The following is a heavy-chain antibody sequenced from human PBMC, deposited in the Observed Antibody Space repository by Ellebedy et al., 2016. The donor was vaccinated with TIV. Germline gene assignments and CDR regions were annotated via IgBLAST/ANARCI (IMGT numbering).Heavy chain of an antibody. CDR1: GFTFSNHW. D-gene: IGHD2-21*02. J-gene: IGHJ4*02. Sequence: GGSLRLXXAASGFTFSNHWMSWVRQVPGKGLEWVANIKQDGSEKYYVDSVKGRFTISRDNAKNSLYLQMNSLRAEDTAVYYCARALGGGHCYWGQGTLVTVSS. CDR2: IKQDGSEK. V-gene: IGHV3-7*01. CDR3: ARALGGGHCY.